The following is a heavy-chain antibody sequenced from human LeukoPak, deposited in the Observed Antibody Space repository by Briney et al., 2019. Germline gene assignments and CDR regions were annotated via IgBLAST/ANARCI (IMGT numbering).Heavy chain of an antibody. CDR2: TYYRSKWYN. CDR3: ARGTPSSGWYTFDY. J-gene: IGHJ4*02. CDR1: GDSVSSNSAA. D-gene: IGHD6-19*01. V-gene: IGHV6-1*01. Sequence: SQNLSLTCAISGDSVSSNSAAWNWIRQSPSRGLEWLGRTYYRSKWYNDYAVSVKSRITINPDTSKNQFSLQLNSVTPEDTAVYYCARGTPSSGWYTFDYWGQGTLVTVSS.